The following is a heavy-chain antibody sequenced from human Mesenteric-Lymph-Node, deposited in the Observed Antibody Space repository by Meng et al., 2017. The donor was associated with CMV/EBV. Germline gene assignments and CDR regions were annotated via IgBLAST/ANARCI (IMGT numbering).Heavy chain of an antibody. V-gene: IGHV1-2*02. D-gene: IGHD1/OR15-1a*01. CDR1: KYTFTGYY. Sequence: ASVTVSCKASKYTFTGYYMHWVRQAPGQRLEWMGWVNPNSGGTNYAQKFQGRVTMTRDTSISTAYMELSSLRSDDTALYYCARDGNKDMALGLGGMDVWGQGTTVTVSS. CDR2: VNPNSGGT. CDR3: ARDGNKDMALGLGGMDV. J-gene: IGHJ6*02.